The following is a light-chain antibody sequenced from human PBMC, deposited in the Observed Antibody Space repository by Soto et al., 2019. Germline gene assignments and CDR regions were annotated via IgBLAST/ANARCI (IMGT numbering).Light chain of an antibody. J-gene: IGKJ2*01. CDR3: QQYATPPYT. V-gene: IGKV3-20*01. CDR2: RVS. CDR1: QSVSENY. Sequence: EIVLAQSPGTLSLSPGERATLSCRASQSVSENYLAWYQQKSGQAPRLLIYRVSSRAAGIPDRFSGSASGTDFTLTINTLETEDFAVYYCQQYATPPYTFGKGTKLEI.